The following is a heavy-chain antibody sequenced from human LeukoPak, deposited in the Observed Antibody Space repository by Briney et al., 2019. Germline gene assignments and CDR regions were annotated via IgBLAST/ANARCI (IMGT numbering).Heavy chain of an antibody. CDR2: ISGSGGST. D-gene: IGHD3-10*01. J-gene: IGHJ4*02. Sequence: PGGSLRLSXAASGFTFSSYAMSWVRQAPGKGLEWVSAISGSGGSTYYADSVKGRFTISRDNSKNTLYLQMNSLRAEDTAVYYCAKDLMRWFGELPYYFDYWGQGTLVTVSS. CDR1: GFTFSSYA. CDR3: AKDLMRWFGELPYYFDY. V-gene: IGHV3-23*01.